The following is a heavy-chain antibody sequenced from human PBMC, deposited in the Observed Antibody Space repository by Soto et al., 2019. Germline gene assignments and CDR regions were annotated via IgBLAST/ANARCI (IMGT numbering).Heavy chain of an antibody. D-gene: IGHD6-19*01. CDR3: ARAEYSSGWYDGINWFDP. Sequence: QVQLVQSGAEVKKPGASVKVSCKASGYTFTSYGISWVRQAPGQGLEWMGWISAYNGNTNYAQKLQGRVTMTTDTSTRTAYMELRSLRSDDTAVYYCARAEYSSGWYDGINWFDPWGQGTLVTVSS. CDR1: GYTFTSYG. J-gene: IGHJ5*02. V-gene: IGHV1-18*01. CDR2: ISAYNGNT.